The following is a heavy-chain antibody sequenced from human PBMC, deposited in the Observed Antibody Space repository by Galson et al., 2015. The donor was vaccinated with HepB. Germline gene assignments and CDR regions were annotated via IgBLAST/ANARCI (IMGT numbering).Heavy chain of an antibody. D-gene: IGHD3-9*01. J-gene: IGHJ5*01. Sequence: SLRLSCAASGFTLNTHAMAWVRQPPGKGPEWVSALSGDSIIIHYADSVKGRFTLSKDNSENTLYLQMNSLRGEDTALYYCAKFGARFDAWFDSWGQGTLVTVAS. CDR3: AKFGARFDAWFDS. V-gene: IGHV3-23*01. CDR2: LSGDSIII. CDR1: GFTLNTHA.